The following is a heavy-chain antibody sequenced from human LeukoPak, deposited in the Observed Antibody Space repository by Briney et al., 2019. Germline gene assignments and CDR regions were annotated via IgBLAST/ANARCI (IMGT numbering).Heavy chain of an antibody. CDR1: GGSISSSSYY. V-gene: IGHV4-39*01. Sequence: SETLSLTCTVSGGSISSSSYYWGWIRQPPGKGLEWIGSIYYSGSTYYNPSLKSRVTISVDTSKNQFSLKLSSVTAADTAVYYCARPKLHCSGGSCYSMYFDYWGQGTLVTVSS. CDR3: ARPKLHCSGGSCYSMYFDY. J-gene: IGHJ4*02. D-gene: IGHD2-15*01. CDR2: IYYSGST.